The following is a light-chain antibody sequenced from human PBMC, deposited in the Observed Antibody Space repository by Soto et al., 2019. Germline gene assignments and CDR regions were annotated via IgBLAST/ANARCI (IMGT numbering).Light chain of an antibody. J-gene: IGKJ4*01. Sequence: IQLTQSPSSLSASVGDRVTITCRASQGLSSYLAWYQQKPGKAPKLLIYAASTLQTGVPSRFSGSESGTDFTLTISSLQPEDFATYYCQQVNNYPLTFGGGTK. V-gene: IGKV1-9*01. CDR1: QGLSSY. CDR2: AAS. CDR3: QQVNNYPLT.